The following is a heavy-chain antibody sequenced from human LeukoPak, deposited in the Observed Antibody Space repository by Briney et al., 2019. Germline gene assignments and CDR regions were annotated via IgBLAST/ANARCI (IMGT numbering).Heavy chain of an antibody. D-gene: IGHD5-24*01. CDR1: VYFISRGYY. J-gene: IGHJ4*02. CDR3: ATEELPTAT. V-gene: IGHV4-38-2*01. Sequence: PSETLSLTCAVSVYFISRGYYWGWIRQPPGKGLEWIGSVYHNGNTYYKPSLKSRVPISVDTSKNQLSLKRSSVTGAHSGVFFFATEELPTATWGQGILVTVSS. CDR2: VYHNGNT.